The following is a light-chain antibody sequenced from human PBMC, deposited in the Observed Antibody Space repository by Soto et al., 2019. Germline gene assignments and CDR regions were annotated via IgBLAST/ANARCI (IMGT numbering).Light chain of an antibody. Sequence: EIVLTQSPASLSSSPGERATVSCRASQSISSYLAWYQQKPDQAPRLLIYDASNTDAGVPAWFIGSGSGTDFTLTISSLTTEDSAVYYGEQHSHWVTFGGGTKVEIK. CDR2: DAS. J-gene: IGKJ4*01. V-gene: IGKV3-11*01. CDR3: EQHSHWVT. CDR1: QSISSY.